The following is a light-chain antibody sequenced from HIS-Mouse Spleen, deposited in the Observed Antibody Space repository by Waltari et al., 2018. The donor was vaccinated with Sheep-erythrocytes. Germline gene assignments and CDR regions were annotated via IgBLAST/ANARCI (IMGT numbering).Light chain of an antibody. CDR3: QQYYSFPFT. V-gene: IGKV1D-8*02. CDR1: QGISSH. CDR2: AAS. Sequence: AIWMTQSPSLLSASTGHRLPISCRMSQGISSHLAWYQQKPGKAPDLLIYAASTLQSEVPSRFSGSGSGTDFTITISCLQSEDFATYYCQQYYSFPFTFGPGTKVDIK. J-gene: IGKJ3*01.